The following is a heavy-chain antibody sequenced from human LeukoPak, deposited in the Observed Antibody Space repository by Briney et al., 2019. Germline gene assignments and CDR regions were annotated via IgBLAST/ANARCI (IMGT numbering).Heavy chain of an antibody. CDR3: ARVLARYGNLDY. CDR1: GDTFTDYY. D-gene: IGHD1-14*01. Sequence: ASVKVSCKASGDTFTDYYIHWVRHAPGQGLEWMGWINPNSGGTNYTQKFQGRVTMTRDTSISTAYLELNRLTSDDTAVYYCARVLARYGNLDYWGQGILVTVSS. CDR2: INPNSGGT. J-gene: IGHJ4*02. V-gene: IGHV1-2*02.